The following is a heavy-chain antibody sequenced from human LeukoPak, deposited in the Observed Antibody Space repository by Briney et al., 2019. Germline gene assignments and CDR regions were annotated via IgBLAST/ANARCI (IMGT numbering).Heavy chain of an antibody. Sequence: SVKVSCKASGGTFSSYAISWVRQAPGQGLEWMGGIIPIFGTANYAQKFQGRVTITADEPTSTAYMELSSLRSEDTAVYYCARDPARRWLQLGEWGQGTLVTVSS. J-gene: IGHJ4*02. V-gene: IGHV1-69*13. CDR2: IIPIFGTA. CDR1: GGTFSSYA. CDR3: ARDPARRWLQLGE. D-gene: IGHD5-24*01.